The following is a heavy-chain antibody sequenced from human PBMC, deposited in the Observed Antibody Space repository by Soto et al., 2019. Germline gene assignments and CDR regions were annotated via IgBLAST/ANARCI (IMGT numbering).Heavy chain of an antibody. D-gene: IGHD6-13*01. J-gene: IGHJ6*02. CDR3: ARVRSSSWYIHYVPGYYYYGMDV. V-gene: IGHV3-74*01. Sequence: GGSLRLSCAASGFTFSSYWMHWVRQAPGKGLVWVSRINSDGSSTSYADSVKGRFTVSRDNAKNTLYLQMNSLRAEDTAVYYCARVRSSSWYIHYVPGYYYYGMDVWGQGTTVTVSS. CDR2: INSDGSST. CDR1: GFTFSSYW.